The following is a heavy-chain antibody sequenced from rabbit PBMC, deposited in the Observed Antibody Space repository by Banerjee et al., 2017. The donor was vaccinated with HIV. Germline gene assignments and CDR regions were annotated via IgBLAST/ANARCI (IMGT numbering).Heavy chain of an antibody. Sequence: QSLEESGGDVVKPGASLTLTCTASGFSFSSSYYMRWVRQAPGKGLEWIGCIYAGSSGSTYYASWAKGRFTISKTSSTTVTLQMTSLTAADTATYFCARGISDDYTGFDLWGPGTLVTVS. CDR1: GFSFSSSYY. CDR2: IYAGSSGST. D-gene: IGHD1-1*01. CDR3: ARGISDDYTGFDL. V-gene: IGHV1S40*01. J-gene: IGHJ4*01.